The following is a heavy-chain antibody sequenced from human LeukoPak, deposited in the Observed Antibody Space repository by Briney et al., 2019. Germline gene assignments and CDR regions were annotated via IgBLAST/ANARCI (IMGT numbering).Heavy chain of an antibody. CDR2: MNQDGSVK. CDR1: GFTFSSYW. D-gene: IGHD6-13*01. J-gene: IGHJ4*02. V-gene: IGHV3-7*01. CDR3: ARGTIAAPGTDY. Sequence: GGSLSLSCAASGFTFSSYWMDWVRQAPGKGLEWVANMNQDGSVKHHADSVKGRFTISRDNAKNSLYLQMNSLRAEDTAVYYCARGTIAAPGTDYWGQGVLVTVSS.